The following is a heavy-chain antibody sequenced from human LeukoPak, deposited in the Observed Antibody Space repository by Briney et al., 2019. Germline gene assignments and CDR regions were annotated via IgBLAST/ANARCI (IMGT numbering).Heavy chain of an antibody. D-gene: IGHD2-2*01. J-gene: IGHJ4*02. CDR3: ARDTVPTGGYCSSTSCYVGFDY. CDR1: GGTFSSYA. CDR2: IIPILGIA. V-gene: IGHV1-69*04. Sequence: SVKVSCKASGGTFSSYAISWVRQAPGQGLEWMGRIIPILGIANYAQKFQGRVTITADKSTSTAYMELSSLRSEDTAVYYCARDTVPTGGYCSSTSCYVGFDYWGQGTLVTVSS.